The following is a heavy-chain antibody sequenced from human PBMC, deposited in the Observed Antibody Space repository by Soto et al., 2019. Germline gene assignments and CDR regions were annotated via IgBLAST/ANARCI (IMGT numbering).Heavy chain of an antibody. CDR1: GYTFTSYG. CDR3: ARDSLLGFGESPSYYYDGMDV. Sequence: QVQLVQSGAEVKKPGASVKVSCKASGYTFTSYGISWVRQAPGQGLEWMGWISAYNGNTNYAQKLQGRVTMTTDTSTSTAYMELRSLRSDDTAVYYCARDSLLGFGESPSYYYDGMDVWGQGTTVTVSS. J-gene: IGHJ6*02. CDR2: ISAYNGNT. D-gene: IGHD3-10*01. V-gene: IGHV1-18*04.